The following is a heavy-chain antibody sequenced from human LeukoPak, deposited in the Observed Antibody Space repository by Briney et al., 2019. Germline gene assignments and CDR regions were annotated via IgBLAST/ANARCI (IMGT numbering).Heavy chain of an antibody. CDR2: INPNSGGI. CDR3: ARDVYGDYGVVDY. V-gene: IGHV1-2*02. D-gene: IGHD4-17*01. CDR1: GYTFTGYY. J-gene: IGHJ4*02. Sequence: GASVKVSCKASGYTFTGYYMHWVRQAPGQGLEWMGWINPNSGGINYAQKFQGRVTMTRDTSISTAYMELSRLRSDDTAVYYCARDVYGDYGVVDYWGQGTLVTVSS.